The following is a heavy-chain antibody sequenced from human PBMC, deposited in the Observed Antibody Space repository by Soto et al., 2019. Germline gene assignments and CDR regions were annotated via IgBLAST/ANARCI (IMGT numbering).Heavy chain of an antibody. CDR3: AKYRSSWYYFDY. CDR1: GFTFSSHA. CDR2: ISGSGGST. V-gene: IGHV3-23*01. Sequence: EVQLLESGGGLVQPGGSLRLSCAASGFTFSSHAMSWVRQAPGKGLEWVSAISGSGGSTYYADSVKGRFTISRDNSKNTLYLQMNSLRAEDTAVYYCAKYRSSWYYFDYWGQGTLVTVSS. D-gene: IGHD6-13*01. J-gene: IGHJ4*02.